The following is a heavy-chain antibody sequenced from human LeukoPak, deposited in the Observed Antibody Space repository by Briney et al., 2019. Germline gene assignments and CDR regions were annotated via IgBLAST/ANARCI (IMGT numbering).Heavy chain of an antibody. J-gene: IGHJ4*02. V-gene: IGHV3-23*01. Sequence: GESLRLSCAASGFDFSSFAISWVRQAPGRGLEWVSGISSSGHLAFYADSVQGRFSVSRDNSRNALYLQMDSLRAEDTALYYCAKEVVMTTAPFGYSFDSWGQGTLVTVSS. D-gene: IGHD3-22*01. CDR1: GFDFSSFA. CDR2: ISSSGHLA. CDR3: AKEVVMTTAPFGYSFDS.